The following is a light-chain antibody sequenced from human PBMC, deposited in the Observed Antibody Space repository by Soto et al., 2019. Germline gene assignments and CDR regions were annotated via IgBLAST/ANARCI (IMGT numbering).Light chain of an antibody. CDR3: QHYNSYSEA. CDR2: DAS. CDR1: QGVSNY. V-gene: IGKV3-11*01. J-gene: IGKJ1*01. Sequence: IVLTQSPATLSLSPGERASLSCRASQGVSNYLAWYQQKPGQAPRLLIYDASNRATGIPARFSGSGSGTDFTLTISSLEPEDFATYYCQHYNSYSEAFGQGTKVDI.